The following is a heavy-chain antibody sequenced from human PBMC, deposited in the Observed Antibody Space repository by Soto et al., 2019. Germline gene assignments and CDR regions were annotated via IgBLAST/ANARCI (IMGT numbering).Heavy chain of an antibody. CDR1: GYTFTGYY. V-gene: IGHV1-2*04. D-gene: IGHD3-10*01. CDR2: INPNSGGT. Sequence: GASVKVSCKASGYTFTGYYMHWVRQAPGQGLEWMGWINPNSGGTNYAQKFQGWVTMTRDTSISTAYMELSRLRSDDTAVYYCARGPYGSGSYYYYYGMDVWGQGTTVTVSS. CDR3: ARGPYGSGSYYYYYGMDV. J-gene: IGHJ6*02.